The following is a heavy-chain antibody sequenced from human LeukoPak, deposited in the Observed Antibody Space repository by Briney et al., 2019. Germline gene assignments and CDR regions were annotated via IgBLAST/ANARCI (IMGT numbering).Heavy chain of an antibody. D-gene: IGHD3-10*01. CDR2: IYYSGST. CDR3: ARVYYYGSGSYAYYFDY. V-gene: IGHV4-59*12. Sequence: ASETLSLTCTVSGGSISSYYWSWIWQPPGKGLEWIGYIYYSGSTNHNPSLKSRVTMSVDTSKNQFSLKLSSVTAADTAVYYCARVYYYGSGSYAYYFDYWGQGTLVTVSS. J-gene: IGHJ4*02. CDR1: GGSISSYY.